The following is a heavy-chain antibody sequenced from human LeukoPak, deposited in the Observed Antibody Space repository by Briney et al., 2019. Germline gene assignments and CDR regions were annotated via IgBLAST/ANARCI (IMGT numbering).Heavy chain of an antibody. V-gene: IGHV3-30-3*01. D-gene: IGHD3-10*01. Sequence: GGSLRLSCAASGFTFSSYAMHWVRQAPGQGLEWVAVISYDGSNKYYADSVKGRFTISRDNSKNTLYLQMNSLRAEDTAVYYCARDGGAGRDGSPYYYYGMDVWGQGTTVTVSS. CDR2: ISYDGSNK. CDR3: ARDGGAGRDGSPYYYYGMDV. CDR1: GFTFSSYA. J-gene: IGHJ6*02.